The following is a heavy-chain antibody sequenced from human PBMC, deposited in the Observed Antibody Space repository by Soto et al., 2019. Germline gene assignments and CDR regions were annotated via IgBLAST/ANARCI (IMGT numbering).Heavy chain of an antibody. Sequence: GALRLSCVASGLTFGSRAMTWVRQAPGEGLQWVSTITDTGGDAKYADSVRGRFVISRDNSKKTLYLQMTSLTAEDSAMYYCARGSTDSYPGSRIFDFWGRGTLVTVSS. V-gene: IGHV3-23*01. J-gene: IGHJ4*02. CDR2: ITDTGGDA. CDR1: GLTFGSRA. CDR3: ARGSTDSYPGSRIFDF. D-gene: IGHD3-10*01.